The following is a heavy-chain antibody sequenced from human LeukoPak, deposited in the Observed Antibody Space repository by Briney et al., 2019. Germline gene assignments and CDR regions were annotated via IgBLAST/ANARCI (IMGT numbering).Heavy chain of an antibody. CDR2: INHSGST. CDR1: GGSFSDYY. D-gene: IGHD6-19*01. V-gene: IGHV4-34*01. Sequence: PSETPSLTCAVYGGSFSDYYWSWIRQPPGKGLEWIGDINHSGSTNYNPSLKSRITISVDTSKNHFSLNLSSVTAADTAVYYCARGGWRPEYFQYWGQGTLVTVSS. J-gene: IGHJ1*01. CDR3: ARGGWRPEYFQY.